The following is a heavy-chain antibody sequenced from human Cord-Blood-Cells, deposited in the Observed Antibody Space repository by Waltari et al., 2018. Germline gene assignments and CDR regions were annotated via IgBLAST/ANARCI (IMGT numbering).Heavy chain of an antibody. CDR2: IIPILGIA. V-gene: IGHV1-69*08. Sequence: QVQLVQSGAEVKKPGSSVKVSCKASGGTFSSYTISWVRQAPGQGLEWMGRIIPILGIANYAQKFHGRVTITADKSTSTAYMELSSLRSEDTAVYYCARESLVATYYFDYWGQGTLVTVSS. CDR1: GGTFSSYT. CDR3: ARESLVATYYFDY. J-gene: IGHJ4*02. D-gene: IGHD5-12*01.